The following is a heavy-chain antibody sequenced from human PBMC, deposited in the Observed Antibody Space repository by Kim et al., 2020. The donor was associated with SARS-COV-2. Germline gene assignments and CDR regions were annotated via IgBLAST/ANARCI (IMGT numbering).Heavy chain of an antibody. V-gene: IGHV4-59*01. CDR3: ARLHYYDSSGYYYFNYAFDI. Sequence: RVTISVDTSKNQFSLKLSSVTAADTAVYYCARLHYYDSSGYYYFNYAFDIWGQGTMVTVSS. J-gene: IGHJ3*02. D-gene: IGHD3-22*01.